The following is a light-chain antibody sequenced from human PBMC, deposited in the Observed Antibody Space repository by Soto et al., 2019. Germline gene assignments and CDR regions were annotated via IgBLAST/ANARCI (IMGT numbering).Light chain of an antibody. Sequence: QSALTQPRSVSGSPGQSVTISCTGTSSDVGGYNYVSWYQQHPSKAPKVMIYDVSKRPSGVPDRFSGSKSGNTASLTISGLQAEDEADYYCCSYAGTYTLGVFGGGTKLTVL. CDR3: CSYAGTYTLGV. V-gene: IGLV2-11*01. CDR2: DVS. CDR1: SSDVGGYNY. J-gene: IGLJ3*02.